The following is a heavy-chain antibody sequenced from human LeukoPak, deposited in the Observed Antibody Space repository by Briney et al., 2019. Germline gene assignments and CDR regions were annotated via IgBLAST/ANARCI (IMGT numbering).Heavy chain of an antibody. D-gene: IGHD5-12*01. CDR2: IIPIFGTA. CDR3: ATTPGDIVAPQAAAGPDY. J-gene: IGHJ4*02. V-gene: IGHV1-69*05. CDR1: GGTFSSYA. Sequence: SVKVSCKASGGTFSSYAISWVRQAPGQGLEWMGRIIPIFGTANYAQKFQGRVTTTTDESTSTAYMELSSLRSEDTAVYYCATTPGDIVAPQAAAGPDYWGQGTLVTVSS.